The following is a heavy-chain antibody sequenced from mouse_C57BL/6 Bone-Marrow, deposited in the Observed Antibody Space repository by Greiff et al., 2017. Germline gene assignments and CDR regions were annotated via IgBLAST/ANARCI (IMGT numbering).Heavy chain of an antibody. J-gene: IGHJ2*01. CDR3: ARHGMIRDFDY. Sequence: EVNVVESGGDLVKPGGSLKLSCAASGFTFSSYGMSWVRQTPDKRLEWVATISSGGSYTYYPDSVKGRFTISRDNATNTLYLQMSSLKSEDTAMYYCARHGMIRDFDYWGQGTTLTVSS. V-gene: IGHV5-6*01. CDR2: ISSGGSYT. D-gene: IGHD2-4*01. CDR1: GFTFSSYG.